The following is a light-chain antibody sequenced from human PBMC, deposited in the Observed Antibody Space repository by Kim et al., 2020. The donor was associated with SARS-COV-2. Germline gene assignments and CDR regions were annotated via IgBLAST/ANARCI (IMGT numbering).Light chain of an antibody. CDR1: QSVSSN. Sequence: PGERATLSCSASQSVSSNLAWYQQKPGQAPRLLIYGGSTRATGIPARFSGSGSGTEFTLTISSLQSEDFAVYYCQQYNNWPPMYTFGQGTKLEI. J-gene: IGKJ2*01. CDR3: QQYNNWPPMYT. CDR2: GGS. V-gene: IGKV3-15*01.